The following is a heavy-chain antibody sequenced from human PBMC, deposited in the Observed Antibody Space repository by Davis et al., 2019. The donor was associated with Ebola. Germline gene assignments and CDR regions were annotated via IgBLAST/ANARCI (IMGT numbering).Heavy chain of an antibody. CDR3: ASSGWFDNYFKS. Sequence: MPSETLSLTCTVSGGSISSYYWNWIRQSPGKGLEWIGYIYDSGSTYYSPSLKSRVTISLDTSKNQFSLNLTSVTAADTAVYFCASSGWFDNYFKSWGQGTLVTVSS. D-gene: IGHD6-19*01. CDR1: GGSISSYY. CDR2: IYDSGST. V-gene: IGHV4-59*08. J-gene: IGHJ4*02.